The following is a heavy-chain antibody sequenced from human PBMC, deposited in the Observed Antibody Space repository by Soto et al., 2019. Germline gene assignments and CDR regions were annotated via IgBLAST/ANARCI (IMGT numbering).Heavy chain of an antibody. CDR1: GYSFTSYG. V-gene: IGHV1-18*04. D-gene: IGHD3-22*01. Sequence: ASVKVSCKASGYSFTSYGISWVRQAPGQGPEWMGWISGHNGNTNHPQSLQGRVTMTTDTSRNTAYMELRSLRSDDTAVYYCARHRFNYYDDTVYYYFDYWGQGTLVTVS. CDR3: ARHRFNYYDDTVYYYFDY. J-gene: IGHJ4*02. CDR2: ISGHNGNT.